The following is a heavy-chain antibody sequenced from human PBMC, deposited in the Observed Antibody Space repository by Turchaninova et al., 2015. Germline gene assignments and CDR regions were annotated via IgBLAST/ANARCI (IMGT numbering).Heavy chain of an antibody. Sequence: QVTLKESGPTLVKPTQTLTLTCRFSGFSLITSGLGVGWIRQPPGKALEWLAVVYWDDDRRASPSLGRGFTDTKAISKNQVVLTMTNMDPADTATYYCAYSRVPGTGFIGFFWGQGILVTVSS. D-gene: IGHD3/OR15-3a*01. J-gene: IGHJ4*02. CDR3: AYSRVPGTGFIGFF. CDR2: VYWDDDR. CDR1: GFSLITSGLG. V-gene: IGHV2-5*02.